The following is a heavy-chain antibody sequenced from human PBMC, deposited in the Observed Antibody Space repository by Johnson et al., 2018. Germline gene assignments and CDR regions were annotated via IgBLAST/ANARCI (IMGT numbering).Heavy chain of an antibody. CDR2: IDTSSTYI. CDR1: GFSFSSYS. D-gene: IGHD3-3*02. Sequence: EVQLVESGGGLVKPGESLRLSCSASGFSFSSYSMHWVRQSPGEGLEWVSSIDTSSTYIFYADSVTGRFTISRDNAKNSLHLQMNSLRGEDTALYYCARSPAFDLGLHRGMDVWGQGTTVTVSS. CDR3: ARSPAFDLGLHRGMDV. J-gene: IGHJ6*02. V-gene: IGHV3-21*01.